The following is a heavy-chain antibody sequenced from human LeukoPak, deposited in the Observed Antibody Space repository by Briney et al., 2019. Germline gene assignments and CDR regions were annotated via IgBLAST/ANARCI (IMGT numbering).Heavy chain of an antibody. Sequence: SETLSLTCTVSGGSISSGGYYWSWLRQHPGKGLEWIGYIYYSGSTYYNPSLKRRVTISVDTSKNQFSLKLSSVTAADTAVYYCARARYYDFWSGYYPYFDYWGQGTLVTVSS. J-gene: IGHJ4*02. CDR2: IYYSGST. CDR1: GGSISSGGYY. CDR3: ARARYYDFWSGYYPYFDY. D-gene: IGHD3-3*01. V-gene: IGHV4-31*03.